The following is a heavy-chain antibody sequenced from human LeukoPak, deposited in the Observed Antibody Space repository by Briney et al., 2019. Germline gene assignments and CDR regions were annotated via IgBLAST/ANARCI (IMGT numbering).Heavy chain of an antibody. CDR2: ISARGGTT. CDR1: GFTFSNYA. J-gene: IGHJ6*02. CDR3: AKDRGKGSISLSEMDV. Sequence: GGSLRLSCAASGFTFSNYAMSWVRQAPGEGLEWVSGISARGGTTYFADSVRGRFTISRDNSKNTLYLQMNTLTAGDTALYYYAKDRGKGSISLSEMDVWGQGTTVIVS. D-gene: IGHD2-21*01. V-gene: IGHV3-23*01.